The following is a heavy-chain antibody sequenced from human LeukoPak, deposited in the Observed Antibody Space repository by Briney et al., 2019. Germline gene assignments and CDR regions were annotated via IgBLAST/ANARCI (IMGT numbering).Heavy chain of an antibody. Sequence: WASVKVSCKASGYTFTSYAMNWVRQAPGQGLEWMGWINTNTGNPTYAQGFTGRFAFSLDTSVSTAYLQISSLKAEDTAVYYCARGMSCSSTSCYYYYYGMDVWGQGTTVTVSS. V-gene: IGHV7-4-1*02. J-gene: IGHJ6*02. CDR2: INTNTGNP. CDR1: GYTFTSYA. CDR3: ARGMSCSSTSCYYYYYGMDV. D-gene: IGHD2-2*01.